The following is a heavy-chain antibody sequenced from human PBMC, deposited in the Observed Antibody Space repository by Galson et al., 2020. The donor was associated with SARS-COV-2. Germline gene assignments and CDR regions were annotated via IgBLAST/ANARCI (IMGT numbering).Heavy chain of an antibody. D-gene: IGHD3-22*01. CDR1: GGPFSNYT. CDR2: VIPHLSLA. Sequence: SVKVSCKASGGPFSNYTISWVRQAPGQGLEWMGRVIPHLSLANYAQKFQARVAITADKSTNTAYMELSGLRSEDTAVYYCARAKGDYYDKSGYFTLDYAFNIWGQGTMVTVSS. CDR3: ARAKGDYYDKSGYFTLDYAFNI. J-gene: IGHJ3*02. V-gene: IGHV1-69*02.